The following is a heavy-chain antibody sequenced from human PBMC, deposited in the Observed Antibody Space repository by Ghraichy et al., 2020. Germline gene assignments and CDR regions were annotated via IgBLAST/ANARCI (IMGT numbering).Heavy chain of an antibody. CDR1: GGSISSVSYY. Sequence: SETLSLTCTVSGGSISSVSYYWGWIRQPPGKGLEWIGSGYYSGSTYYNPSLKSRVSISVDTSKNQFSLKLSSVTAADTAVYYCAREMAATQYYYAMDVWGQGTTVTVSS. D-gene: IGHD6-25*01. J-gene: IGHJ6*02. V-gene: IGHV4-39*01. CDR2: GYYSGST. CDR3: AREMAATQYYYAMDV.